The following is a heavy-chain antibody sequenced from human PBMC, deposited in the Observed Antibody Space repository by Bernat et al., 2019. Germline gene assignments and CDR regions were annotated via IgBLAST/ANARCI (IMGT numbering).Heavy chain of an antibody. CDR1: GFTVSNSY. CDR2: IYSGGHT. D-gene: IGHD4-17*01. CDR3: ARGLYGDPIY. J-gene: IGHJ4*02. Sequence: EVQLVESGGGLVQAGGSLRLSCAASGFTVSNSYMTWVRQAPGKGLEWVSVIYSGGHTYYADSVKGRFIIFRDNFKNRLDLQMKSLRAEDTAVYYCARGLYGDPIYWGQGTLVTVSS. V-gene: IGHV3-66*01.